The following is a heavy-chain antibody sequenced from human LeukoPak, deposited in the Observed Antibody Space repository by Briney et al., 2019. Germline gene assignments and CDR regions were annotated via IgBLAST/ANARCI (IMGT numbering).Heavy chain of an antibody. CDR2: IRLDGSEK. CDR3: ARDQYDTWSRRGNFDS. Sequence: GGSLRLSCAASGFIFGKYWMSWVRQAPGKGLEWVANIRLDGSEKNYVDSVKGRFTISRDNTKNSLYLQMNSLRAEDTAVFYCARDQYDTWSRRGNFDSWGQGTLVIVSS. CDR1: GFIFGKYW. J-gene: IGHJ4*01. D-gene: IGHD3-3*01. V-gene: IGHV3-7*03.